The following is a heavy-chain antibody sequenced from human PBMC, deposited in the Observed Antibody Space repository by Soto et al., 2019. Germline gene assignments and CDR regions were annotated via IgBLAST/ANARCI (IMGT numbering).Heavy chain of an antibody. D-gene: IGHD3-22*01. V-gene: IGHV4-30-4*01. CDR3: ARVHNIVIRFFDS. CDR2: IYYSGNT. CDR1: GGSISSGDSY. Sequence: SETLSLTCTVSGGSISSGDSYWSWIRQPPGKGLEWIGYIYYSGNTYYNPSLKRRLTISVDTSKHQFSLKLSSVTAADTAVYYCARVHNIVIRFFDSLGQGALVTVSS. J-gene: IGHJ4*02.